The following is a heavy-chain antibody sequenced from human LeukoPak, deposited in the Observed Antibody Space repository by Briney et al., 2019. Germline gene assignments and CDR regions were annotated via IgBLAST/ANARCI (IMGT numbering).Heavy chain of an antibody. CDR3: ARAGVPAANNWFDP. Sequence: PSETLSLTCTVSGGSISSYYWSWIRQPAGKGLEWVGRIYTSGSTNYNPSLKSRVTMSVDTSKNQFSLKLSPVTAADTAVYYCARAGVPAANNWFDPWGQGTLVTVSS. V-gene: IGHV4-4*07. CDR2: IYTSGST. CDR1: GGSISSYY. D-gene: IGHD2-2*01. J-gene: IGHJ5*02.